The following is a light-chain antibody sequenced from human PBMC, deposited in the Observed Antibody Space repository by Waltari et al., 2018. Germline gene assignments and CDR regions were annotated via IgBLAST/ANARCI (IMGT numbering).Light chain of an antibody. CDR1: QSVLHSSHKRTY. CDR2: WAS. Sequence: DIVMTQSPDSLAVPLGERATINCTSSQSVLHSSHKRTYLAWYQQKPGQPPKLLIYWASTRQSGVPDRFSGSGSWTDFTLTISSLQAEDVAVYYCQQYYGSPHTFGQGTKLELK. V-gene: IGKV4-1*01. CDR3: QQYYGSPHT. J-gene: IGKJ2*01.